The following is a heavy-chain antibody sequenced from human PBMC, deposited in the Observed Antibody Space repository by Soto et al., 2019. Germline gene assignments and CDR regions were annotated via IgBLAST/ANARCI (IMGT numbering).Heavy chain of an antibody. J-gene: IGHJ4*02. CDR1: GFTVSNNY. CDR3: AKVVAVAGCFDY. Sequence: PGGSLRLSCAASGFTVSNNYMSWVRQAPGKGLEWVSIIYSGGSTYYADSVQGRFTISRDNSKNTLFLQMNSLRAEDTAVYYCAKVVAVAGCFDYWGQGTLVTVSA. D-gene: IGHD6-19*01. V-gene: IGHV3-53*01. CDR2: IYSGGST.